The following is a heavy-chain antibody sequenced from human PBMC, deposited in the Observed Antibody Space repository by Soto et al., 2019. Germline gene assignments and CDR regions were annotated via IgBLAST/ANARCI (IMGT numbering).Heavy chain of an antibody. CDR1: GDSVTSTSYY. CDR2: SYYNGDT. Sequence: SETLSLTCTVSGDSVTSTSYYWSWVRQSPGKGLEWIGYSYYNGDTDYNPSLKSRVTISVDTSKNQFSLNLTSVTAAGTGVYYCAREGGVLRLSNWFDSWGQGIQVTVSS. CDR3: AREGGVLRLSNWFDS. V-gene: IGHV4-61*01. J-gene: IGHJ5*01. D-gene: IGHD3-3*01.